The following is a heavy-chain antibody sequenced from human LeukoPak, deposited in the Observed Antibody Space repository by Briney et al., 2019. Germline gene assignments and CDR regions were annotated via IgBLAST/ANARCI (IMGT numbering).Heavy chain of an antibody. D-gene: IGHD6-13*01. V-gene: IGHV3-30-3*01. CDR3: ARQTTAGTSFDI. Sequence: PGRSLRLSCAASGFTFSSYAMHWVRQAPGKGLEWVAVISYDGSNKYHADSVKGRFTISRDNSKNTLYLQMNSLRAEDTAVYYCARQTTAGTSFDIWGQGTSVTVSS. J-gene: IGHJ6*02. CDR1: GFTFSSYA. CDR2: ISYDGSNK.